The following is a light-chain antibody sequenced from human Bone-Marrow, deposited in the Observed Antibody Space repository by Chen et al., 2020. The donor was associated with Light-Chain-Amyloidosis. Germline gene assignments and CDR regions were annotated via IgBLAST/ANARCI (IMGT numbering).Light chain of an antibody. CDR1: NIGSTS. Sequence: SYELTPPSSLSVAPGQTARIACGGNNIGSTSVHWYQQTPGQAPLLVVYDDSDRPSGIPDRLSGSNPGNTATLTISRVEAGDEADYYCQVWDRSSDRPVFGGGTKLTVL. CDR3: QVWDRSSDRPV. CDR2: DDS. V-gene: IGLV3-21*02. J-gene: IGLJ3*02.